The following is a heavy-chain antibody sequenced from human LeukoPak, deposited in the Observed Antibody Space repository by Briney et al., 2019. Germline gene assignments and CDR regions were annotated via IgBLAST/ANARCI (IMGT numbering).Heavy chain of an antibody. Sequence: ASVKVSCKASGYTFTGYYMHWVRQAPGQGLEWMGWINPNSGGTNYAQKFQGRVTMTRDTSISTAYMELSRLRSDDTAVYYCARETDLIPRLLDYWGQGTLVTVSS. CDR3: ARETDLIPRLLDY. J-gene: IGHJ4*02. D-gene: IGHD2-15*01. CDR2: INPNSGGT. V-gene: IGHV1-2*02. CDR1: GYTFTGYY.